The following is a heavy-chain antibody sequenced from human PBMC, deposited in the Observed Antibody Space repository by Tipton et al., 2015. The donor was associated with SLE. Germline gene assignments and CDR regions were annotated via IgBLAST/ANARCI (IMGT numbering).Heavy chain of an antibody. CDR2: ISYDGSNK. CDR3: ARVVGGYYGMDV. J-gene: IGHJ6*02. Sequence: SLRLSCAASGFTFSGYAMHWVRQAPGKGLEWVAVISYDGSNKYYADSVKGRFTISRDNSKNTLYLQMNSLRAEDTAVYYCARVVGGYYGMDVWGQGTTVTVSS. CDR1: GFTFSGYA. D-gene: IGHD1-26*01. V-gene: IGHV3-30*04.